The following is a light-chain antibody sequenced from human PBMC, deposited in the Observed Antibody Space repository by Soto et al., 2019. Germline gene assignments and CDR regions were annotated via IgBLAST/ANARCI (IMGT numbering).Light chain of an antibody. CDR3: SSYTSTMTNV. Sequence: QSVLTQPASLSGSPGQSITISCTGTSSDVGGFNSVSWYQLRPGTAPKLILYDVVDRPSGVSYRFSGSKSGNTASLTISGLQAADEADYFCSSYTSTMTNVFGSGTNVTVL. V-gene: IGLV2-14*03. CDR1: SSDVGGFNS. J-gene: IGLJ1*01. CDR2: DVV.